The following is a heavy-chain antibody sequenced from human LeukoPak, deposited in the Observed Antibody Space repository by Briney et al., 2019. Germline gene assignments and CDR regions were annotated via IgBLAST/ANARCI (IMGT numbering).Heavy chain of an antibody. CDR3: ARETCNWNDECYFDY. J-gene: IGHJ4*02. CDR1: GFTFSSYW. Sequence: GGSLRLSCAAPGFTFSSYWMSWVRQAPGKGLEWVANIKQDGSEKYYVDSVKGRFTISRDNAKNSLYLQMNSLRAEDTAVYYCARETCNWNDECYFDYWGQGTLVTVSS. V-gene: IGHV3-7*01. D-gene: IGHD1-20*01. CDR2: IKQDGSEK.